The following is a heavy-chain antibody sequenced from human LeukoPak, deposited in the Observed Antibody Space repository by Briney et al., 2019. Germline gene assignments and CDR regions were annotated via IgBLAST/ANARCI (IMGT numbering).Heavy chain of an antibody. CDR3: ARIVGASYYYYYMDV. D-gene: IGHD1-26*01. CDR2: ISAYNGNT. J-gene: IGHJ6*03. CDR1: GYTFTSYG. V-gene: IGHV1-18*01. Sequence: ASVKVSCKASGYTFTSYGISWVRQAPGQGLEWMGWISAYNGNTNYAQKLQGRVTMTTDTSTSTAYMELRGLRSDDTAVYYCARIVGASYYYYYMDVWGKGTTVTVSS.